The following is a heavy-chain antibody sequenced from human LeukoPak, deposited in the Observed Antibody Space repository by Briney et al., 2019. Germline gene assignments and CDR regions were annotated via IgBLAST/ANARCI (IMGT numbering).Heavy chain of an antibody. J-gene: IGHJ4*02. CDR1: GFTFSTYS. CDR2: ISTTGSTI. V-gene: IGHV3-48*04. Sequence: GGSLRLSCATSGFTFSTYSMSWVRQAPGKGLDWASYISTTGSTIYYADSVKGRFTISRDNAKNSLYLQMDSLRAEDTAVYYCARVRGGWYDDYWGQGTLVTVSS. D-gene: IGHD6-19*01. CDR3: ARVRGGWYDDY.